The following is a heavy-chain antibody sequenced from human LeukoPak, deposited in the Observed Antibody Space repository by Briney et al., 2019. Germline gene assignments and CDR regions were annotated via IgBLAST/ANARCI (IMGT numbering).Heavy chain of an antibody. J-gene: IGHJ3*02. Sequence: SETLSLTCTVSGGSISSYYWSWIRQPAGKGLEWIGRIYTSGSTNYNPPLKSRVTMSVDTSKNQFSLKLSSVTAADTAVYYCARRMATIRAFDIWGQGTMVTVSS. CDR2: IYTSGST. CDR1: GGSISSYY. V-gene: IGHV4-4*07. CDR3: ARRMATIRAFDI. D-gene: IGHD5-24*01.